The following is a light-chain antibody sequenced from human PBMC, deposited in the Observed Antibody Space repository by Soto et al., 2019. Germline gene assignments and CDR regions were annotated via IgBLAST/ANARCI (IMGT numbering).Light chain of an antibody. V-gene: IGKV3-15*01. CDR3: QHRWA. J-gene: IGKJ1*01. Sequence: EIVMTQSPATLSVSPGERATLSCRASQSVSSNLAWYQQKPDQAPRLLIYGASTRATGIPARFSGSGSGTEFTLTISSLKSEDFAVYYCQHRWAFGQGTKVE. CDR1: QSVSSN. CDR2: GAS.